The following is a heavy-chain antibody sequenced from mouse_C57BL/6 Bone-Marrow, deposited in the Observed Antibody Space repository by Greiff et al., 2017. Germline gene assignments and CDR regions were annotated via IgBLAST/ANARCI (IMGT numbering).Heavy chain of an antibody. V-gene: IGHV1-50*01. CDR3: AREELRLLWYFDV. J-gene: IGHJ1*03. CDR2: IYPSDSYT. Sequence: QVQLQQPGAELVKPGASVKLSCKASGYTFTSYWMQWVKQRPGQGLEWIGEIYPSDSYTNYNQKFKGKATLTVDTSSSTAYMQLSSLTSEDSAVYYGAREELRLLWYFDVWGTGTTVTVSS. D-gene: IGHD2-12*01. CDR1: GYTFTSYW.